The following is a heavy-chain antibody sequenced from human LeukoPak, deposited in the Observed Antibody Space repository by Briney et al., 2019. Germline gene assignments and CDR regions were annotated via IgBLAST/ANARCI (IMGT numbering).Heavy chain of an antibody. V-gene: IGHV3-33*01. CDR2: IWYDGSNK. D-gene: IGHD2-2*02. Sequence: GGSLRLSCAASGFTFSSYGMNWVRQAPGKGLEWVAVIWYDGSNKYYADSVKGRFTISRDNSKNTLYLQMNSLRAEDTAVYYCARDPYCSSTGCYNLYYYGMDVWGQGITVTVSS. CDR3: ARDPYCSSTGCYNLYYYGMDV. J-gene: IGHJ6*02. CDR1: GFTFSSYG.